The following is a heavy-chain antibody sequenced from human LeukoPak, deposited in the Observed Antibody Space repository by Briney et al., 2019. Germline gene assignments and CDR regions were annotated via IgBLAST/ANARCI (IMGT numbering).Heavy chain of an antibody. Sequence: GESLKISCKASGYTFTGFWIGWVRQMPGKGLEWMGVISLADSSTRYSPSFQGQVTISADKSISTAYLQWSSLQASDTAIYYCARHSRLEPGGIRLLDPWGQGTLVTVSS. D-gene: IGHD1-1*01. CDR1: GYTFTGFW. CDR3: ARHSRLEPGGIRLLDP. CDR2: ISLADSST. V-gene: IGHV5-51*01. J-gene: IGHJ5*02.